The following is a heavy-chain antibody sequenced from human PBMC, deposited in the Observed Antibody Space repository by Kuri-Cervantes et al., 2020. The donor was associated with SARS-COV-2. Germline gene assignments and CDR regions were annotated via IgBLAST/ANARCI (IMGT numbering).Heavy chain of an antibody. V-gene: IGHV3-7*04. Sequence: GESLKISCPASGFTFGDYAMSWVRQAPGKGLEWVANIKQDGSEKYYVDSVKGRFTISRDNAKNSLYLQMNSLRAEDTAVYYCARAGYSSGWYPPNWFDPWGQGTLVTDSS. CDR2: IKQDGSEK. D-gene: IGHD6-19*01. J-gene: IGHJ5*02. CDR3: ARAGYSSGWYPPNWFDP. CDR1: GFTFGDYA.